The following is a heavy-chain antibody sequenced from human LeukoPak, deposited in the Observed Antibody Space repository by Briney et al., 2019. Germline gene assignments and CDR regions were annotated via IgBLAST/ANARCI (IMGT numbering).Heavy chain of an antibody. CDR1: GYSLSSYW. V-gene: IGHV5-51*01. CDR3: VRPSSGWYFDY. Sequence: GESLKISCKASGYSLSSYWIGWVRQMPGKGLEWMGMIYPGDSDTRYSPSFQGQVTVSAEKSISTASLQWSSLKASDTAMYYCVRPSSGWYFDYWGQGTLVTVSS. J-gene: IGHJ4*02. CDR2: IYPGDSDT. D-gene: IGHD6-25*01.